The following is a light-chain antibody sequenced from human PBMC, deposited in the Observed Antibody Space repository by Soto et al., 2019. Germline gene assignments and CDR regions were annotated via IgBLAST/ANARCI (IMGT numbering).Light chain of an antibody. CDR2: ASS. V-gene: IGLV2-14*01. CDR1: SSDVGSYNY. J-gene: IGLJ1*01. CDR3: SSYTSGSTLYV. Sequence: QSVLTQPASVSGSPGQSITISCTGTSSDVGSYNYVSWYHQHPGKAPRLMIYASSNRPSGVSHRFSGSRSGNTASLTISGLQAEDEADYFCSSYTSGSTLYVFGSGTKAPS.